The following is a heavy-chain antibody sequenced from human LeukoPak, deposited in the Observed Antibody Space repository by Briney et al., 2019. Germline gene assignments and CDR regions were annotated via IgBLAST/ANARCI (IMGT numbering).Heavy chain of an antibody. Sequence: SVKVSCKASGGTFSSYAISWVRQATGQGLEWMGGIIPIFGTASYAQKFQGRVTITADKSTSTAYMELSSLRSEDTAVYYCARRNGYCSGGSCYSSGLFDYWGQGTLLTVSS. CDR3: ARRNGYCSGGSCYSSGLFDY. CDR1: GGTFSSYA. J-gene: IGHJ4*02. V-gene: IGHV1-69*06. CDR2: IIPIFGTA. D-gene: IGHD2-15*01.